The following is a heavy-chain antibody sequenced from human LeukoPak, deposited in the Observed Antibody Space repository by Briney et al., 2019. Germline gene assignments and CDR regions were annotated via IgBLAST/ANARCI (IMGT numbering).Heavy chain of an antibody. CDR2: ISSSSSYI. Sequence: PGGSLRLSCAASGFTFSSYSMNWVRQAPGTGLEWVSFISSSSSYIYYADSVKGRFTISRGNAKNSLYLQMNSLRAEDTAVYYCARGEYGSGSYHIDYWGQGTLVTVSS. V-gene: IGHV3-21*01. CDR1: GFTFSSYS. CDR3: ARGEYGSGSYHIDY. D-gene: IGHD3-10*01. J-gene: IGHJ4*02.